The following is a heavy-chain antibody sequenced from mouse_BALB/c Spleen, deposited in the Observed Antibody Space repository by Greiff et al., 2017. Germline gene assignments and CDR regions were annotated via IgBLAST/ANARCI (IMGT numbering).Heavy chain of an antibody. D-gene: IGHD1-1*01. CDR2: ISYSGST. J-gene: IGHJ2*01. CDR3: AIFYYGSSYEYFDY. CDR1: GYSITSDYA. V-gene: IGHV3-2*02. Sequence: VQLKESGPGLVKPSQSLSLTCTVTGYSITSDYAWNWIRQFPGNKLEWMGYISYSGSTSYNPSLKSRISITRDTSKNQFFLQLNSVTTEDTATYYCAIFYYGSSYEYFDYWGQGTTLTVSS.